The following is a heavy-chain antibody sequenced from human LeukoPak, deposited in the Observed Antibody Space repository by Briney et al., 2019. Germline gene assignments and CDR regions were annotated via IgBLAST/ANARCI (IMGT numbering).Heavy chain of an antibody. D-gene: IGHD1-26*01. CDR1: GYTFTGYY. V-gene: IGHV1-2*02. Sequence: ASVKVSCKASGYTFTGYYMHWVRQAPGQGLEWMGWINPNSGGTNYAQKFQGRVTMTRDTSISTAYMELSRLRSDDTAVYYCARGLWGVGATKSPPSDYWGQGTLVTVSS. CDR2: INPNSGGT. CDR3: ARGLWGVGATKSPPSDY. J-gene: IGHJ4*02.